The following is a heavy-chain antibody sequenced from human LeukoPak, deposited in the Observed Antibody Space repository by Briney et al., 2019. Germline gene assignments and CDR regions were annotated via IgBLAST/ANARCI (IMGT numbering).Heavy chain of an antibody. CDR1: GYTFTGYY. Sequence: ASVTVSCKASGYTFTGYYMHWVRQAPGQGLEWMGWINPDNGGTNYAQKFQGRVTMTRDMSISTAYMELSRLRSDDTAVYYCARDPSNSGYDYLYYFDYLGQGTLVTVSS. CDR3: ARDPSNSGYDYLYYFDY. J-gene: IGHJ4*02. V-gene: IGHV1-2*02. CDR2: INPDNGGT. D-gene: IGHD5-12*01.